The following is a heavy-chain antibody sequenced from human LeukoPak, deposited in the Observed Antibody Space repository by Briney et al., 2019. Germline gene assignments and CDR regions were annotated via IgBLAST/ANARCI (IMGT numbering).Heavy chain of an antibody. CDR1: GGSISSSSYY. D-gene: IGHD2-2*01. CDR3: ARLVVPAAMLPVY. CDR2: IYYSGST. V-gene: IGHV4-39*07. Sequence: PSETLSLTCTVSGGSISSSSYYWGWIRQPPGKGLEWIGSIYYSGSTYYNPSLKSRVTISVDTSKNQFSLKLSSVTAADTAAYYCARLVVPAAMLPVYWGQGTLVTVSS. J-gene: IGHJ4*02.